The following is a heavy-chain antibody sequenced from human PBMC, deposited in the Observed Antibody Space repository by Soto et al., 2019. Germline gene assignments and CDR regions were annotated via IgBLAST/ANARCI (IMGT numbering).Heavy chain of an antibody. CDR1: GYTFTNYW. CDR2: IYPGDSDT. J-gene: IGHJ6*02. CDR3: AASIFYYGTDV. Sequence: PAESLKISCKGSGYTFTNYWIGWVRQMPGKGLEWMGIIYPGDSDTKYNPSFQGQVTISADKSITTTYLQWSSLKASDTAIYYCAASIFYYGTDVWGQGTTVTVSS. V-gene: IGHV5-51*01.